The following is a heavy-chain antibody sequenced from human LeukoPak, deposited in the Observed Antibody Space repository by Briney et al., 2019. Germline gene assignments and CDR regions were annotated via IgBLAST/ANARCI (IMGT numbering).Heavy chain of an antibody. CDR3: AKDSDSTFSVY. D-gene: IGHD3-22*01. CDR2: ISGSGGST. J-gene: IGHJ4*02. CDR1: GFTFNDYG. V-gene: IGHV3-23*01. Sequence: GGSLRLSCAASGFTFNDYGMSWVRQAPGKGLEWVSAISGSGGSTYYADSVKGRFTISRDNSKNTLYLQMNSLRAEDTAVYYCAKDSDSTFSVYWGQGTLVTVSS.